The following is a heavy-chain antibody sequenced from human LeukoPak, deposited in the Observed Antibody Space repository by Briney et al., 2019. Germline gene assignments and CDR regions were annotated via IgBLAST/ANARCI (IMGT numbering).Heavy chain of an antibody. J-gene: IGHJ2*01. CDR1: GFTFTDHG. D-gene: IGHD6-13*01. CDR3: ARDWSSGWYRGPVWYFDL. V-gene: IGHV3-33*01. Sequence: PGGSLRLSCAASGFTFTDHGLHWVRQAPGKGLEWVAVMWFDGSKQYYGASVKGRFTVSRDTSKNTLYLQMNNLGVDDTAMYYCARDWSSGWYRGPVWYFDLWGRGVLVTVSS. CDR2: MWFDGSKQ.